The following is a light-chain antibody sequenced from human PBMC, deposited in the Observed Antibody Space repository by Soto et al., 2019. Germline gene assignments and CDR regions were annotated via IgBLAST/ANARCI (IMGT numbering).Light chain of an antibody. CDR3: QQYNSYSVT. V-gene: IGKV3-15*01. J-gene: IGKJ1*01. CDR2: DTS. Sequence: DIVVTQSPATLSASPGERVTLSCRASQFVSSRLAWYQQRPGQVPRLLIYDTSTRAPGIPARFSGSGSGTEFTLTISSLQPDDFATYYCQQYNSYSVTFGQGTKVDIK. CDR1: QFVSSR.